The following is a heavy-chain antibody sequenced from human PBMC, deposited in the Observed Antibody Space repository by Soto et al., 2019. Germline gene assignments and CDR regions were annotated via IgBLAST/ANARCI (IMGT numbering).Heavy chain of an antibody. CDR2: INHSGST. CDR3: AVVAATDAYDY. D-gene: IGHD2-15*01. V-gene: IGHV4-34*01. CDR1: GGSFSGYY. J-gene: IGHJ4*02. Sequence: PSETLSLTCAVYGGSFSGYYWSWIRQPPGKGLEWIGEINHSGSTNYNPSLKSRVTISVDTSKNQFSLKLSSVTAADTAVYYCAVVAATDAYDYWGQGTLVTVSS.